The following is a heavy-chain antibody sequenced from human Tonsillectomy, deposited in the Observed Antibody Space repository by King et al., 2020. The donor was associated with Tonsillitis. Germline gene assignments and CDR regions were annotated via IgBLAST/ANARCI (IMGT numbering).Heavy chain of an antibody. J-gene: IGHJ5*02. V-gene: IGHV1-46*01. Sequence: QLVQSGAEVKKPGASVKVSCKASGYTFTSYYMHWVRQAPGQGLEWMGMINPSGGTTSYAQKFQGRVTMTRDRSTNTVYMELSSLRSEDTAVYYCARDRPCSSASCYGGSWFDPWGQGTLVTVCS. CDR1: GYTFTSYY. CDR2: INPSGGTT. CDR3: ARDRPCSSASCYGGSWFDP. D-gene: IGHD2-2*01.